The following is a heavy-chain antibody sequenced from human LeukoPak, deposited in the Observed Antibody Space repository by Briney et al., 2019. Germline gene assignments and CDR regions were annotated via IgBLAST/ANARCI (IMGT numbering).Heavy chain of an antibody. CDR3: AREDTAMVTGVDY. D-gene: IGHD5-18*01. CDR1: GYTFTSYA. CDR2: INAGNGNT. Sequence: ASVKVSCKTSGYTFTSYAMHWVRQAPGQRLEWMGWINAGNGNTKYSQKFQGRVTITRDTSASTAYMELSSLRSEDTAVYYCAREDTAMVTGVDYWGQGILVTVSS. V-gene: IGHV1-3*01. J-gene: IGHJ4*02.